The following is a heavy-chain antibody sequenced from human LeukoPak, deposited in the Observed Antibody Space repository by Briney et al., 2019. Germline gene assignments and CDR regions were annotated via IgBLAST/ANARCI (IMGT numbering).Heavy chain of an antibody. CDR2: ISGDGGST. Sequence: PGGSLRLSCAASGFTFSSYWMSWVRQAPGKGLEWVSAISGDGGSTFYADSVKGRFTISRDNSKNTLYLQMTSLRAEDTAVYYCAKFRPITSVAGTIFRYWGQGALVTVSS. V-gene: IGHV3-23*01. CDR3: AKFRPITSVAGTIFRY. CDR1: GFTFSSYW. D-gene: IGHD6-19*01. J-gene: IGHJ4*02.